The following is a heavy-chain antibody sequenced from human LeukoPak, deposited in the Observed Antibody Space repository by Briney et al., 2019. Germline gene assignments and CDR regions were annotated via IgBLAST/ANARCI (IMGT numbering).Heavy chain of an antibody. CDR3: ARRRYSNSWYLDF. CDR2: IYYSGST. Sequence: SGTLSLTCTVSGGSISGYYWSWIRQPPGKGLEWIGCIYYSGSTNYNPSLKNRVTISLDTSKNQFSLKLNSVTAADTAVYYCARRRYSNSWYLDFWGQGTLVTVPS. J-gene: IGHJ4*02. D-gene: IGHD6-13*01. CDR1: GGSISGYY. V-gene: IGHV4-59*01.